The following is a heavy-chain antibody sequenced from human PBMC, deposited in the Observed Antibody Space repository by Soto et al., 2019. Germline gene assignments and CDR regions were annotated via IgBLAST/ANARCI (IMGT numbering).Heavy chain of an antibody. CDR3: ARVWGGAFDI. J-gene: IGHJ3*02. CDR2: IYYSGST. D-gene: IGHD3-10*01. V-gene: IGHV4-59*01. Sequence: QVQLQESGPGLVKPSETQSLTCTVSGGSISSYYWSWIRQPPGKGLEWIGYIYYSGSTNYNPSLXSXVXIXRDTSKNQFSLKLSSVTAADTAVYYCARVWGGAFDIWGQGTMVTVSS. CDR1: GGSISSYY.